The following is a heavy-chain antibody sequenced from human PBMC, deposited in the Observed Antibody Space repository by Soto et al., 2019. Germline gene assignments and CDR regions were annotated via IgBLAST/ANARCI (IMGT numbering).Heavy chain of an antibody. Sequence: ASVKVSCKASGYTFTSYGISWVRQAPGQGLEWMGWISAYNGNTNYAQKLQGRVTMTTDTSTSTAYMELRSLRSDDTAAYYCASGLGYCGSTSCYNFEGYYYGMDVWRQGTTVTVS. V-gene: IGHV1-18*01. D-gene: IGHD2-2*02. J-gene: IGHJ6*02. CDR2: ISAYNGNT. CDR3: ASGLGYCGSTSCYNFEGYYYGMDV. CDR1: GYTFTSYG.